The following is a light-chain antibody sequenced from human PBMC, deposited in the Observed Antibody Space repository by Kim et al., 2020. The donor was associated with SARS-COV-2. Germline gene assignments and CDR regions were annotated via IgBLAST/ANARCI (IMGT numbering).Light chain of an antibody. J-gene: IGKJ5*01. CDR3: QQYGGSPRIT. CDR1: QSVSSSY. Sequence: EIVLTQSPGTLSLSPGERAALPCRASQSVSSSYLAWYQQKPGQAPRLLIYAASTRATGIPDRFSGSGSGTDFTLSISRLEPEDFAVYYCQQYGGSPRITFGQGTRLEIK. CDR2: AAS. V-gene: IGKV3-20*01.